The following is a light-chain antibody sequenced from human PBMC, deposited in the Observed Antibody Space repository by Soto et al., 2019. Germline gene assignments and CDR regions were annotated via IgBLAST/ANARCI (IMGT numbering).Light chain of an antibody. CDR1: QGIDNH. CDR3: QKCKVAPFT. Sequence: DIQMTQSPSSLSASLGDRVTITCRASQGIDNHLAWYQQKPGKAPELLIYAASTLHSGVPSRLTGSGSGTDFTLTISSLQPEDAATYYCQKCKVAPFTFGGGTKVEI. J-gene: IGKJ4*01. CDR2: AAS. V-gene: IGKV1-27*01.